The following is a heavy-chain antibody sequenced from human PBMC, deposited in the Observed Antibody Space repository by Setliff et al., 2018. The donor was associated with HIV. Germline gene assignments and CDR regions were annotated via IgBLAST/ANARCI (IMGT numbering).Heavy chain of an antibody. CDR1: GFSFSKYT. V-gene: IGHV3-21*01. D-gene: IGHD5-12*01. CDR2: ISASLSYI. Sequence: PGGSLRLSCAASGFSFSKYTMKWVRQAPGKGLEWVSSISASLSYIRYVDSVKGRFTISRDNAKNSLYLHMNGLRAEETAVYYCAKDAGDNGYHLGLFDHWGQGTLVTVSS. CDR3: AKDAGDNGYHLGLFDH. J-gene: IGHJ4*02.